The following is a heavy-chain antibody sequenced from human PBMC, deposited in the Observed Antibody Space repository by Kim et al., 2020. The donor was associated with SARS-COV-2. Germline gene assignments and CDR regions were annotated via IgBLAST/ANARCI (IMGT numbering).Heavy chain of an antibody. J-gene: IGHJ2*01. CDR3: AKFRAYYYGSGSYYNVNSGWYFDL. D-gene: IGHD3-10*01. V-gene: IGHV3-11*06. Sequence: GGSLRLSCAASGFTFSDYYMSWIRQAPGKGLEWVSYISSSSSYTNYADSVKGRFTISRDNAKNSLYLQMNSLRAEDTAVYYCAKFRAYYYGSGSYYNVNSGWYFDLWGRGTLVTVSS. CDR1: GFTFSDYY. CDR2: ISSSSSYT.